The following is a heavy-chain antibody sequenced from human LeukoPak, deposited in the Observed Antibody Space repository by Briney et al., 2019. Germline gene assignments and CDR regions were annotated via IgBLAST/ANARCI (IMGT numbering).Heavy chain of an antibody. CDR1: GFTFSSYG. V-gene: IGHV3-30*18. CDR2: ISNDGSKK. J-gene: IGHJ4*02. CDR3: AKDRYSYAFEYSDS. Sequence: RGGSLRLSCAASGFTFSSYGMHWVRQAPGKGLDWVAVISNDGSKKYYADSVKGRFTISRDNSKNTLSLQVSSLRTEDTAVYYCAKDRYSYAFEYSDSWGQGTLVTVYS. D-gene: IGHD5-18*01.